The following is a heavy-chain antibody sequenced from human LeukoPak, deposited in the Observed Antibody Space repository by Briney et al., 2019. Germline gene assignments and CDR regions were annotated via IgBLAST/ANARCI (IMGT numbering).Heavy chain of an antibody. V-gene: IGHV4-34*01. J-gene: IGHJ5*02. D-gene: IGHD2-2*01. CDR2: INHSGST. CDR3: ARRLPTIVVVPAATNWFDP. CDR1: GGSFSGYY. Sequence: SETLSLTCAVYGGSFSGYYWSWIRQPPGKGLEWIGEINHSGSTNYNPSPKSRVTISVDTSKNQFSLKLSSVTAADTAVYYCARRLPTIVVVPAATNWFDPWGQGTLVTVSS.